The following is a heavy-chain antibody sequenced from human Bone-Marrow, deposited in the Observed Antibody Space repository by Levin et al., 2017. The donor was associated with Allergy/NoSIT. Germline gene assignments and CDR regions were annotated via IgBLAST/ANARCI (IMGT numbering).Heavy chain of an antibody. CDR2: ISGSGGNP. CDR1: GFTFSTYA. V-gene: IGHV3-23*01. J-gene: IGHJ4*02. D-gene: IGHD6-13*01. CDR3: AKGPHGYSTTWYGDY. Sequence: QAGGSLRLSCAASGFTFSTYAMSWVRQAPGKGLEWVSVISGSGGNPYYAGSVKGRFTISRDNSRNTLYLQMNSLRADDAAVYYCAKGPHGYSTTWYGDYWGQGSLVTVSS.